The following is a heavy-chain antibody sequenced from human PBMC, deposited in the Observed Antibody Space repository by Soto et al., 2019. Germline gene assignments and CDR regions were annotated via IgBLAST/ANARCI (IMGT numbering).Heavy chain of an antibody. J-gene: IGHJ6*02. D-gene: IGHD2-8*01. V-gene: IGHV1-18*01. CDR1: GFTFSNYG. CDR3: ARDIESVTGKHFFYYYAMGV. Sequence: GASVKVSCKASGFTFSNYGINWVRQAPGQGLEWMGWVSANNGHTNYAQNLQGRVSMTTDTSTSTAYMELRGLTFDDTAVYCCARDIESVTGKHFFYYYAMGVWGQGTTGTGSS. CDR2: VSANNGHT.